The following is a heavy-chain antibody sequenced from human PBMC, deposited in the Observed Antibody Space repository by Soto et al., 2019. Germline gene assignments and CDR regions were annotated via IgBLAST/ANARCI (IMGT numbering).Heavy chain of an antibody. CDR2: ISGSGGST. D-gene: IGHD6-13*01. V-gene: IGHV3-23*01. CDR3: AKDHRGLAAAGNVVWFDP. CDR1: GFTFSSYA. Sequence: GGSLRLSCAASGFTFSSYAMSWVRQAPGKGLEWVSAISGSGGSTYYADSVKGRFTISRDNSKNTLYLQMNSLRAEDTAVYYCAKDHRGLAAAGNVVWFDPWGQGTLVTVSS. J-gene: IGHJ5*02.